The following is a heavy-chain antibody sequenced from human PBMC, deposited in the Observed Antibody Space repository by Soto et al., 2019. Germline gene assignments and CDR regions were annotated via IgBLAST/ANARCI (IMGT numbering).Heavy chain of an antibody. J-gene: IGHJ4*02. CDR1: GFTFSSYG. D-gene: IGHD1-26*01. CDR2: IWYGGSNK. Sequence: QVQLVESGGGVVQPGRSLRLSCAASGFTFSSYGMHWVRQAPGKGLEWVAVIWYGGSNKYYADSVKGRFTISRDNAKHRLSLQMNSLRAEDTAVYYCAREQTVGATNCLDYWGQGTLVTVSS. V-gene: IGHV3-33*01. CDR3: AREQTVGATNCLDY.